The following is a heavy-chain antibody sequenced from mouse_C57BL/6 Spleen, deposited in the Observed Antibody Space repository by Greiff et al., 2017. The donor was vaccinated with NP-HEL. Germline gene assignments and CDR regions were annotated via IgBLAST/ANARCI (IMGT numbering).Heavy chain of an antibody. Sequence: EVQRVESGGGLVKPGGSLKLSCAASGFTFSSYAMSWVRQTPEKRLEWVATISDGGSYTYYPDNVKGRFTISRDNAKNNLYLQMSHLKSEDTAMYYCARGGGYGNYLDYWGQGTTLTVSS. D-gene: IGHD2-1*01. CDR2: ISDGGSYT. V-gene: IGHV5-4*01. J-gene: IGHJ2*01. CDR1: GFTFSSYA. CDR3: ARGGGYGNYLDY.